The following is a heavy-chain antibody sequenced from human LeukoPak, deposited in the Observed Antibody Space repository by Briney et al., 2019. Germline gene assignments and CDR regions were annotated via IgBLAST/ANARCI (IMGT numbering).Heavy chain of an antibody. CDR2: ISSSGSTI. D-gene: IGHD2-15*01. J-gene: IGHJ4*01. CDR3: ARVQYCSGGSCYRFDY. CDR1: GFTFSDYY. V-gene: IGHV3-11*04. Sequence: NPGGSLRLSCAASGFTFSDYYMSWIRQAPGKGLEWVSYISSSGSTIYYAASVKGRFTISRTTAKHSLYLQMNGLTAEATALSFSARVQYCSGGSCYRFDYWGHGTLVTVSS.